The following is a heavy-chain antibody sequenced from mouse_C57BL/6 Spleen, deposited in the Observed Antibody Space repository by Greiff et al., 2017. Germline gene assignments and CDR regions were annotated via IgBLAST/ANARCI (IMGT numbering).Heavy chain of an antibody. CDR1: GYTFTDYY. CDR2: IFPGSGST. D-gene: IGHD1-1*01. J-gene: IGHJ1*03. CDR3: ARRNYYGSSYEYFDV. Sequence: QVQLQQSGPELVKPGASVKISCKASGYTFTDYYINWVKQRPGQGLEWIGWIFPGSGSTYYNEKFKGKATLTVDKSSSTAYMLLSSLTSEDSAVYFCARRNYYGSSYEYFDVWGTGTTVTVSS. V-gene: IGHV1-75*01.